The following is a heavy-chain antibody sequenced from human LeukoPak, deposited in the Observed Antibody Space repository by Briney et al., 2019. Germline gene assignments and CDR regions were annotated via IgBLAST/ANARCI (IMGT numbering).Heavy chain of an antibody. CDR1: GYTLTGHS. D-gene: IGHD3-16*02. CDR2: MNPNSGGT. J-gene: IGHJ4*02. CDR3: ARDKLGLGELSLYDE. Sequence: ASVKVSCKASGYTLTGHSMHWVRQAPGQGLEWMGWMNPNSGGTKYTRKFQGRVTMTRDTSISTAFMELSRLTSDDTAMYYCARDKLGLGELSLYDEWGQGTQVTVSS. V-gene: IGHV1-2*02.